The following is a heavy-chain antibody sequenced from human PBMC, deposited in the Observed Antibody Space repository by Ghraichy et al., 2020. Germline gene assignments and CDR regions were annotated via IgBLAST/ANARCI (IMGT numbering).Heavy chain of an antibody. CDR1: GESFSGYS. CDR2: VDHSGRS. J-gene: IGHJ6*03. D-gene: IGHD3-10*01. V-gene: IGHV4-34*01. CDR3: ARCLTKAVVRGFLVGVAYSSFYLDV. Sequence: SQTLSLTCAVYGESFSGYSWTWIRQRPGMGLEWIGEVDHSGRSSHNPSLKSRVTISIDTSKNQFSLKVNSMTAADTALYYCARCLTKAVVRGFLVGVAYSSFYLDVWGKGTTVTVSS.